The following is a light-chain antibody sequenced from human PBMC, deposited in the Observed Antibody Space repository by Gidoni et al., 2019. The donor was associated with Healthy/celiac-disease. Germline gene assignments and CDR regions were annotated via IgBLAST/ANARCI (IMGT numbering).Light chain of an antibody. CDR2: WAS. J-gene: IGKJ3*01. CDR1: QSVLYSSNNKHY. Sequence: DIVMTQSPDSLAVSLGERATINCKSSQSVLYSSNNKHYLAWYQQKPGQPPKLLIYWASTRESGVPDRFSGSGSGTDFTLTISSLQAEDVAVYYCQQYYSTPGITFGPGTKVDIK. V-gene: IGKV4-1*01. CDR3: QQYYSTPGIT.